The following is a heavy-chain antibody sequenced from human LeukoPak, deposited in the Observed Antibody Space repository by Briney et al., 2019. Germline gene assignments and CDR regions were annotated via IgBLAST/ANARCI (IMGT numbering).Heavy chain of an antibody. D-gene: IGHD3-3*01. CDR3: ARTPTIFGVVSVFDY. Sequence: SETLSLTCTVSAGSINNYYWSWIRQPPGKGLEWIGYIYYSGSTNYNPSLKSRVTISVDTSKNQFSLKLSSVTAADTAVYYCARTPTIFGVVSVFDYWGQGTLVTVSS. CDR2: IYYSGST. J-gene: IGHJ4*02. CDR1: AGSINNYY. V-gene: IGHV4-59*01.